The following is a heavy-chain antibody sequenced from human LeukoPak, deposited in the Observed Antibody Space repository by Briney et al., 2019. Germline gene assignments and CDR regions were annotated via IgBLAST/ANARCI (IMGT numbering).Heavy chain of an antibody. CDR3: ARTIGYCSGGNCFDAFDI. CDR1: GFTFSSYG. Sequence: GGSLRLSCAASGFTFSSYGMSWVRQAPGKGLEWVSANSGSGGSTNYADSVKGRFTISRDNSKNTLYLQMNSLRAEDTAVYYCARTIGYCSGGNCFDAFDIWGQGTMVTVSS. D-gene: IGHD2-15*01. V-gene: IGHV3-23*01. CDR2: NSGSGGST. J-gene: IGHJ3*02.